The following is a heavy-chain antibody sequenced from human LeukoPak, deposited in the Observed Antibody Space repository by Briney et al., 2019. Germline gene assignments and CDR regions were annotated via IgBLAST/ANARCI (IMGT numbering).Heavy chain of an antibody. D-gene: IGHD3-22*01. V-gene: IGHV3-30*18. CDR1: GFTFSSYG. J-gene: IGHJ4*02. Sequence: PGGSLRLSCAASGFTFSSYGMHWVRQAPGKGLEWVAVISYDGSNKYYADSVKGRFTISRDNSKNTLYLQMNSLRAEDTAVYYCAKDEGIYYDSSGYHPLFDYWGQGTLVTVSP. CDR2: ISYDGSNK. CDR3: AKDEGIYYDSSGYHPLFDY.